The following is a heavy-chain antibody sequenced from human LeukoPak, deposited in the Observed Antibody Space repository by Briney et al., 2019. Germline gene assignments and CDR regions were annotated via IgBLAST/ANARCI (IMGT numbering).Heavy chain of an antibody. CDR2: IYYSGST. Sequence: SETLSLTCTVSGGSISSSSYYWGWIRQPPGKGLEWIGSIYYSGSTYYNPSLKSRVTISVDTSKNQFSLKLSSVTAADTAVYYCAKDGYYDSSGYYYGYYYMDVWGKGTTVTISS. CDR3: AKDGYYDSSGYYYGYYYMDV. V-gene: IGHV4-39*02. J-gene: IGHJ6*03. CDR1: GGSISSSSYY. D-gene: IGHD3-22*01.